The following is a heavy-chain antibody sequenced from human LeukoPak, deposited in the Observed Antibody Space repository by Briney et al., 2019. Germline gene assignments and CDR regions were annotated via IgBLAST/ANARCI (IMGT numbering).Heavy chain of an antibody. V-gene: IGHV4-28*03. D-gene: IGHD4-17*01. CDR1: GYSFSSSNW. Sequence: LPDTLSLTCAVSGYSFSSSNWWGWIRQPPGKGLEWIGYIYYSGSTYYNPSLKSRVTMSVDTSKNQFSLKLSSVTAVDTAVYYCARGTGRYGDFPDYFDYWGQGTLVTVSS. CDR2: IYYSGST. CDR3: ARGTGRYGDFPDYFDY. J-gene: IGHJ4*02.